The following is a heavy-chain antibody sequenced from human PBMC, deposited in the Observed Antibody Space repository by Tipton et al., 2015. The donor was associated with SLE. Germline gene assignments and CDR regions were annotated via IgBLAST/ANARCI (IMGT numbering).Heavy chain of an antibody. CDR2: ISAYNGNT. D-gene: IGHD3-10*01. Sequence: QLQLVQSGAEVKKPGASVKVSCKASGYTFTSYGISWVRQAPGQGLEWMGWISAYNGNTNYAQKLQGRVTMTTDTSTSTAYMELRSLRSDDTAVYYCARDGLLWFRELWSRFDPWGQGTLVTVSS. CDR1: GYTFTSYG. CDR3: ARDGLLWFRELWSRFDP. V-gene: IGHV1-18*01. J-gene: IGHJ5*02.